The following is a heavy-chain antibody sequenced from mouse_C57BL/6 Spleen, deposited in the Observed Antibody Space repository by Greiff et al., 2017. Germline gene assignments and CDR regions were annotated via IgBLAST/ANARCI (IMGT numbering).Heavy chain of an antibody. D-gene: IGHD4-1*01. V-gene: IGHV5-4*01. CDR3: ARVTEDAMDY. CDR2: ISDGGSYT. J-gene: IGHJ4*01. CDR1: GFTFSSYA. Sequence: EVQLVESGGGLVKPGGSLKLSCAASGFTFSSYAMSWVRQTPEKRLEWVATISDGGSYTYYPDNVKGRFTISRDNAKNNLYLQMSHLKSEDTAMYYCARVTEDAMDYWGQGTSVTVSS.